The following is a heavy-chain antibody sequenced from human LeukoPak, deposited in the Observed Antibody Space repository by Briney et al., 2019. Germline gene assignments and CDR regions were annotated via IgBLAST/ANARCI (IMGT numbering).Heavy chain of an antibody. J-gene: IGHJ5*02. CDR2: IIPILGIA. V-gene: IGHV1-69*04. D-gene: IGHD2-2*01. CDR1: GGTFSSYA. Sequence: SVKVSCKASGGTFSSYAISWVRQAPGQGLEWMGRIIPILGIANYAQKFQGRVTITADKSTSTAYMELSSLRSEDTAVYYCARGLGYCSSTSCYGRGVRFDPWGQGTLVTVSS. CDR3: ARGLGYCSSTSCYGRGVRFDP.